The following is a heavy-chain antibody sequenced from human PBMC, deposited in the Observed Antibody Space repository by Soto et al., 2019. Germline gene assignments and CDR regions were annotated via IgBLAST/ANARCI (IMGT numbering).Heavy chain of an antibody. Sequence: GGSLRLSCAASGFTFSSYSMNWVRQAPGKGLEWVSSISSSSSYIYYADSVKGRFTISRDNAKNSLYLQMNSLRAEDTAVYYCARRRRGDSSGYLDYWGQGTLVTSPQ. CDR3: ARRRRGDSSGYLDY. CDR1: GFTFSSYS. D-gene: IGHD3-22*01. CDR2: ISSSSSYI. V-gene: IGHV3-21*01. J-gene: IGHJ4*02.